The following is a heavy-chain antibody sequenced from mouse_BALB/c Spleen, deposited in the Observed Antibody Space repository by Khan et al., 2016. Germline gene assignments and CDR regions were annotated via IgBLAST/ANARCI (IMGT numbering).Heavy chain of an antibody. V-gene: IGHV5-12-1*01. J-gene: IGHJ2*01. Sequence: EVQLVESGGGLVKPGGSLKLSCAASGFAFSSYDMSWVRQTPEKRLEWVAYISSGGGSTYYPDTVKGRFTISRDNAKNTLYLQMSSLKSEDTAMYYCARSTTVGYFDYWGQGTTHTVSS. D-gene: IGHD1-1*01. CDR1: GFAFSSYD. CDR3: ARSTTVGYFDY. CDR2: ISSGGGST.